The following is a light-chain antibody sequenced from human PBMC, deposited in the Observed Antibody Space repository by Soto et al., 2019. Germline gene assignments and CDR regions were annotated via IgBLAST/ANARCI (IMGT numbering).Light chain of an antibody. V-gene: IGKV1-17*01. CDR2: AAS. Sequence: DIQMTQSPSSLSASVGDRVTITCRASQGIRSDLGWYQQKPGKAPNHLIYAASSLQSGVPSRFSGSGSGTEFPLTIIRLQPEDFATYYCLQHNNYPWTFGQGTKVEIK. J-gene: IGKJ1*01. CDR1: QGIRSD. CDR3: LQHNNYPWT.